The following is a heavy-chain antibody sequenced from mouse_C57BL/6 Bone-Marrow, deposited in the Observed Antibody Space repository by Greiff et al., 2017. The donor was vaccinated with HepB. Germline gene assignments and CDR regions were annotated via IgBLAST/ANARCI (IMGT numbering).Heavy chain of an antibody. CDR1: GYTFTDYN. Sequence: EVQLQQSGPELVKPGASVKIPCKASGYTFTDYNMDWVKQSHGKSLEWIGDINPNNGGTIYNQKFKGKATLTVDKSSSTAYMELRSLTSEDTAVYYCARDYYVSSFYYAMDYWGQGTSVTVSS. CDR2: INPNNGGT. D-gene: IGHD1-1*01. CDR3: ARDYYVSSFYYAMDY. J-gene: IGHJ4*01. V-gene: IGHV1-18*01.